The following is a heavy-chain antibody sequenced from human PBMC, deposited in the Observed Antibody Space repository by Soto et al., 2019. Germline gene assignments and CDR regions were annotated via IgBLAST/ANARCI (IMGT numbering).Heavy chain of an antibody. J-gene: IGHJ5*02. CDR3: AGASGSYIWFDP. V-gene: IGHV4-39*01. D-gene: IGHD1-26*01. CDR1: GGSISSSSYY. CDR2: IYYSGST. Sequence: SETLSLTCTVSGGSISSSSYYWGWIRQPPGKGLEWIGCIYYSGSTYYNPSLKSRVTISVDTSKKQFSLNLSSVTAADTDVYYCAGASGSYIWFDPWGQGTLVTVSS.